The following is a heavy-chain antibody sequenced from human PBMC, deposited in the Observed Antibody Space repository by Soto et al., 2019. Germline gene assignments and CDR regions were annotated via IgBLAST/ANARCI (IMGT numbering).Heavy chain of an antibody. Sequence: PGGSLRLSCTTSGFTFGAYGLSWFRQAPGKGQEWVGFTRGKAYGGTTEYAASVKGRFTISRDDSKSIAYLQMSSLKTEDTALYYCSRVGSGWAEITYFDDRGQGTLVTVSS. CDR3: SRVGSGWAEITYFDD. V-gene: IGHV3-49*03. J-gene: IGHJ4*02. CDR2: TRGKAYGGTT. D-gene: IGHD6-19*01. CDR1: GFTFGAYG.